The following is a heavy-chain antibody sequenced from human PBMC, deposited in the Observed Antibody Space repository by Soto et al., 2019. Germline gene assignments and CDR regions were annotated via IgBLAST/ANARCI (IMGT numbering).Heavy chain of an antibody. CDR1: GFTFSNYW. V-gene: IGHV3-7*05. CDR3: ARDLYGPYDY. Sequence: EVQLVESGGGLVQPGGSLRLSCAASGFTFSNYWMSWVRQAPGKGLEWVANIDQDGSKKYYVDSVKGRFTISRDNAKKSLYLQVNSLRAEDTAVYYCARDLYGPYDYWDQGTLVTVSS. J-gene: IGHJ4*02. CDR2: IDQDGSKK. D-gene: IGHD3-16*01.